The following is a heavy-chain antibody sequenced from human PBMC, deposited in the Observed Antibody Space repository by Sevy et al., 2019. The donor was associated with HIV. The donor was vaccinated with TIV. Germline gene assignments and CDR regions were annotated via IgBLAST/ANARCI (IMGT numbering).Heavy chain of an antibody. CDR1: GFTFGDYA. CDR3: AKHRLYCTTTRCYSGQFDY. Sequence: GGSLRLSCAASGFTFGDYAMTWVRQAPGKGLEWISAASNPAVNTFYADSVKGRLTISRENSKNTLYLQMNSLRAEDTAVYYCAKHRLYCTTTRCYSGQFDYWGQGALVTVSS. J-gene: IGHJ4*02. CDR2: ASNPAVNT. D-gene: IGHD2-2*01. V-gene: IGHV3-23*01.